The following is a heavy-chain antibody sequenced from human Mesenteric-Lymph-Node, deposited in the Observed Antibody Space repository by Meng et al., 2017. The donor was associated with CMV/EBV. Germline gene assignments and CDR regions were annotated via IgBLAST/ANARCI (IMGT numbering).Heavy chain of an antibody. CDR1: GYTFTSYG. CDR2: ISAYNGNT. Sequence: ASVKVSCKASGYTFTSYGISWVRQAPGQGLEWMGWISAYNGNTNYAQKLQGRVTMTTDTSTSTAYMELRSLRSDDTAVYYCARIRPIAVAGTVFYYYYGMDVWGQGTTVTVSS. D-gene: IGHD6-19*01. J-gene: IGHJ6*02. CDR3: ARIRPIAVAGTVFYYYYGMDV. V-gene: IGHV1-18*01.